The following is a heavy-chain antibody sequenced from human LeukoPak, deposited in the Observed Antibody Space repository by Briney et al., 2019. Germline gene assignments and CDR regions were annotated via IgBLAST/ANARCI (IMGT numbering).Heavy chain of an antibody. CDR3: AKDRWQLYPDYYYYMDV. V-gene: IGHV3-23*01. D-gene: IGHD2-15*01. J-gene: IGHJ6*03. CDR2: ISGSGGST. Sequence: GGSLRLSCAASGFTFSSYAMSWVRQAPGKGLEWVSAISGSGGSTYYADSVKGRFTISRVNTKNTLHLQMNSLRAEDTAVYYCAKDRWQLYPDYYYYMDVWGNGTTVTVSS. CDR1: GFTFSSYA.